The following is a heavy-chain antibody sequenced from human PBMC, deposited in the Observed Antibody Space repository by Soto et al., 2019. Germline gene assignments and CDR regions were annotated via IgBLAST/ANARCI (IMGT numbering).Heavy chain of an antibody. CDR1: GGSISSGGYS. J-gene: IGHJ4*02. Sequence: SETLSLTCAVSGGSISSGGYSWSWIRQPPGKGLEWIGYIYHSGSTYYNPSLKSRVTISVDRSKNQFSLKLSSVTAADTAVYYCARGPGMDFWSGYFDYWGQGTLVTVSS. CDR3: ARGPGMDFWSGYFDY. D-gene: IGHD3-3*01. V-gene: IGHV4-30-2*01. CDR2: IYHSGST.